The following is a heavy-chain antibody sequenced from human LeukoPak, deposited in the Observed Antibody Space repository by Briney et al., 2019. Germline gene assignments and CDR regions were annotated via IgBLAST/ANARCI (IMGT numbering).Heavy chain of an antibody. V-gene: IGHV3-11*01. CDR1: GFTFSDYY. CDR3: AKASGSIVGATTDY. D-gene: IGHD1-26*01. CDR2: ISQSGVDI. Sequence: GGSPRLSCTTSGFTFSDYYMSWIRQAPGEGLEWLSFISQSGVDIHYADSVRGRFIISRDNAQNSLYLEMNSLRAEDTAVYYCAKASGSIVGATTDYWGQGTLVTVSS. J-gene: IGHJ4*02.